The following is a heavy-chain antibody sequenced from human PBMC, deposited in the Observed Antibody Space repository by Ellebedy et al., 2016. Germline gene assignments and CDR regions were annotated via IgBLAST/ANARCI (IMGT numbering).Heavy chain of an antibody. D-gene: IGHD3-10*01. CDR1: GYTFTGYY. CDR2: INPNSGGT. CDR3: GITMVRGVIPTDY. Sequence: ASVKVSXKASGYTFTGYYMHWVRQAPGQGLEWMGWINPNSGGTNYAQKFQGRVTMTRDTSISTAYMELSSLRSDDTAVYYCGITMVRGVIPTDYWGQGTLVTVSS. J-gene: IGHJ4*02. V-gene: IGHV1-2*02.